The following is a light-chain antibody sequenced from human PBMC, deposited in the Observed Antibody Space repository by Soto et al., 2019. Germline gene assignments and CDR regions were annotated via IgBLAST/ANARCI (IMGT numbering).Light chain of an antibody. CDR1: QGIIDY. CDR2: AAS. CDR3: QKYNTAPQT. J-gene: IGKJ1*01. V-gene: IGKV1-27*01. Sequence: DIQMTQSPSSLSASIGDRVTITCRASQGIIDYVAWFQQKAGKPPKLLIYAASTLHPGVPSRCSGSGSGTDFTLPISSLQPEDVATYYCQKYNTAPQTFGPGTKVEIK.